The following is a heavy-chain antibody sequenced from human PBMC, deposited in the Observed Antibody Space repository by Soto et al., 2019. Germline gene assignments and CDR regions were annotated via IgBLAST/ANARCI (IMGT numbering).Heavy chain of an antibody. CDR1: GYTFTSYD. J-gene: IGHJ6*03. Sequence: ASVKVSCKASGYTFTSYDINWVRHATGQGLEWMGWMNPNSGNTGYAQKFQGRVTMTRNTSISTAYMELSSLRSEDTAVYHCARGPVAAAMFYYYYYYMDVWGKGTTVTVSS. D-gene: IGHD2-2*01. CDR3: ARGPVAAAMFYYYYYYMDV. V-gene: IGHV1-8*01. CDR2: MNPNSGNT.